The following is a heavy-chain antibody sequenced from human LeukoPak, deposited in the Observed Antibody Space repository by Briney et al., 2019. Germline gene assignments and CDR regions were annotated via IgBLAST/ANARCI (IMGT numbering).Heavy chain of an antibody. J-gene: IGHJ5*02. Sequence: SETLSLTCAVYGGSFSGYYWSWIRQPPGKGLEWIGEINHSGSTNYNPSLKSRVTISVDTSKNQFSLKLSSVTAADTAVYYCARHIDNWFDPWGQGTLVTVSS. V-gene: IGHV4-34*01. CDR1: GGSFSGYY. CDR2: INHSGST. D-gene: IGHD2-21*01. CDR3: ARHIDNWFDP.